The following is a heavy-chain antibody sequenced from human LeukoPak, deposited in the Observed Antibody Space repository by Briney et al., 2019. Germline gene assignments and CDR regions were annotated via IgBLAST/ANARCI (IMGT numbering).Heavy chain of an antibody. CDR3: AELGITMIGGV. J-gene: IGHJ6*04. D-gene: IGHD3-10*02. Sequence: PGGSLRLSCAASGFTFDDYAIHWVRQGPGKGLEWVSGINWNSGSKHYADSVKGRFTISRDNAKNSLYLQMNSLRAEDTAVYYCAELGITMIGGVWGKGNTVTIFS. V-gene: IGHV3-9*01. CDR2: INWNSGSK. CDR1: GFTFDDYA.